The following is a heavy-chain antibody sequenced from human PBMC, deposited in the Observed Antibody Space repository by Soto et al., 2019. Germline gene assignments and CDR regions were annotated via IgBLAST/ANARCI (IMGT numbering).Heavy chain of an antibody. J-gene: IGHJ4*02. CDR3: AKGVSQYTRLALFDY. Sequence: GGSLRLSCAASGFSFSTYAMHWVRQAPGKGLERVAIIWYDGTKRYYADSVKGRFTISRDNSRNTAYLQMNSLRVEDTAVYYCAKGVSQYTRLALFDYWGRGLRVTLSS. CDR1: GFSFSTYA. CDR2: IWYDGTKR. D-gene: IGHD2-2*02. V-gene: IGHV3-33*06.